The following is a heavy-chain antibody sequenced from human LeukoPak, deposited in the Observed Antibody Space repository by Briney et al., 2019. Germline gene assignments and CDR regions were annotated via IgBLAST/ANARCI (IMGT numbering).Heavy chain of an antibody. V-gene: IGHV3-30*02. CDR3: ARDRRYSGSYPDY. D-gene: IGHD1-26*01. J-gene: IGHJ4*02. CDR1: GFTFSTYG. Sequence: GGSLRLSCAASGFTFSTYGMHWVRQAPDKGLEWVAFIRYDGSNKYYADSVKGRFTISRDNSKNTLYLQMNSLRAEDTAVYYCARDRRYSGSYPDYWGQGTLVTVSS. CDR2: IRYDGSNK.